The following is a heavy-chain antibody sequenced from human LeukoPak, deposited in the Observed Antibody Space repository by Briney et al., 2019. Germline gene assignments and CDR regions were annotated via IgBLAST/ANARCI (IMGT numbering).Heavy chain of an antibody. Sequence: PSETLSLTCTVSGGSISSYYWSWIRQPAGKGLEWIGRTYTSGSTNYNPSLKSRVTMSVDTSKNQFSLKLSSVTAADTAVYYCARDLSCGSTSCSLFDYWGQGTLVTVSS. CDR2: TYTSGST. V-gene: IGHV4-4*07. J-gene: IGHJ4*02. D-gene: IGHD2-2*01. CDR3: ARDLSCGSTSCSLFDY. CDR1: GGSISSYY.